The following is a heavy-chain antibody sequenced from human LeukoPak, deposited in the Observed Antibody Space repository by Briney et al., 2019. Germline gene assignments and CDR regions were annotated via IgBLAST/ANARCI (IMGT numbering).Heavy chain of an antibody. CDR2: INHSGST. CDR3: ARVRLPNYYYYYYMDV. V-gene: IGHV4-34*01. J-gene: IGHJ6*03. Sequence: SETLSLTCAVYGGSFSGYYWSWIRQPPGKGLEWIGEINHSGSTNYNPSLKSRVTISVDTSKNQFSLKLSSVTAADTAVYYCARVRLPNYYYYYYMDVWGEGTTVTVSS. CDR1: GGSFSGYY.